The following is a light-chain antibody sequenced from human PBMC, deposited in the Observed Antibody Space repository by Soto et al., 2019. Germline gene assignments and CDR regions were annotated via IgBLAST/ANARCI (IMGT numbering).Light chain of an antibody. CDR3: QQRSNWPIT. Sequence: VLTKSPATLSLSKGERATLSCRASQSVSIFLAWYQQKPGQAPRLLIYDASNRATGIPARFSGSGSGTDFTLTISSLEPEDFAVYYCQQRSNWPITFGQGTLLAVK. J-gene: IGKJ5*01. CDR2: DAS. V-gene: IGKV3-11*01. CDR1: QSVSIF.